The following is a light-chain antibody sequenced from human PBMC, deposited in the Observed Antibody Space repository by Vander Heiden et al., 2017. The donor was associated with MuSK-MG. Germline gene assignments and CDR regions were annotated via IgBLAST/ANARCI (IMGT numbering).Light chain of an antibody. CDR3: QQSDSLPPT. J-gene: IGKJ2*01. CDR2: TAS. CDR1: QSISSY. Sequence: DIQMTQSPSSLSASVGDRVTITCRASQSISSYLNWYQQKPGRAPKLLIYTASNLQSGVPSKFKGRGSGTDFTLTISSLQPEDFATYYCQQSDSLPPTFGQGTKLEIK. V-gene: IGKV1-39*01.